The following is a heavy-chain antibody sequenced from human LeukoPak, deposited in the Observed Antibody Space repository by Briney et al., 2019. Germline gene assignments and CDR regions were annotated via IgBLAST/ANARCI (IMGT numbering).Heavy chain of an antibody. V-gene: IGHV4-34*01. J-gene: IGHJ4*02. Sequence: SETLSLTCAVYGGSFSDYYWTWIRQPPGKGLEWIGEINHSGSTNCSPSLNSRVTISVDTSKNQFSLKLSSVTAADTAVYYCARSDYGDYEGQYYFDYWGQGTLVTVSS. CDR2: INHSGST. D-gene: IGHD4-17*01. CDR1: GGSFSDYY. CDR3: ARSDYGDYEGQYYFDY.